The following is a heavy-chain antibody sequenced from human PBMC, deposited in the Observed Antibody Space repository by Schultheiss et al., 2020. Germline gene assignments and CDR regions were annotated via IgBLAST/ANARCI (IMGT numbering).Heavy chain of an antibody. CDR3: TTHIWSGYYLREYYFDY. V-gene: IGHV3-33*08. J-gene: IGHJ4*02. CDR2: IWYDGSNK. D-gene: IGHD3-3*02. CDR1: GFTFSSYG. Sequence: GGSLRLSCAASGFTFSSYGMHWVRQAPGKGLEWVAVIWYDGSNKYYADSVKGRFTISRDNSKNTLYLQMNSLRAEDTAVYYCTTHIWSGYYLREYYFDYWGQGTLVTVSS.